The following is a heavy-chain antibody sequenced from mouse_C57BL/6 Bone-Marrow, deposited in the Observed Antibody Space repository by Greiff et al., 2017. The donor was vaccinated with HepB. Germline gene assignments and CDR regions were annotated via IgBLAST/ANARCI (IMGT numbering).Heavy chain of an antibody. CDR2: IHPNSGST. D-gene: IGHD1-1*01. V-gene: IGHV1-64*01. Sequence: QVQLQQPGAELVKPGASVKLSCKASGYTFTSYWMHWVKQRPGQGLEWIGMIHPNSGSTNYNEKFKSKATLTVDKSSSTAYMQLSSLTSEDSAVYYCARVYYGGRGYFDYWGQGTTLTVSS. CDR3: ARVYYGGRGYFDY. CDR1: GYTFTSYW. J-gene: IGHJ2*01.